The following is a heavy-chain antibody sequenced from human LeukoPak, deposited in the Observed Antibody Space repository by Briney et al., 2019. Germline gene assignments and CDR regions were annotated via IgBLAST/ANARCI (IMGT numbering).Heavy chain of an antibody. CDR3: ARRSSSWFHYFDY. D-gene: IGHD6-13*01. CDR2: ISSNGGST. Sequence: GGSLRLSCAASGFTLSSYWMHWVRQAPGKGLEYVSAISSNGGSTYYANSVKGRFTISRDNSNNTLYLQMGSLRAEDMAVYYCARRSSSWFHYFDYWGQGTLVTVSS. J-gene: IGHJ4*02. CDR1: GFTLSSYW. V-gene: IGHV3-64*01.